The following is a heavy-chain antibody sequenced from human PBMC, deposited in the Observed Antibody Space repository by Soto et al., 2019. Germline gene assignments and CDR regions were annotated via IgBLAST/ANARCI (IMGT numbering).Heavy chain of an antibody. Sequence: EVQLVESGGGLVQPGGSLRLSCAASGFTVSSNYMSWVRQAPGKGLEWVSVIYSGGSTYYADSVKGRFTISRDNYKNTLYLQMNSLRAEDTAVYYCARDLGGYIYAGVDYWGQGTLVTVSS. V-gene: IGHV3-66*01. CDR1: GFTVSSNY. D-gene: IGHD5-18*01. J-gene: IGHJ4*02. CDR3: ARDLGGYIYAGVDY. CDR2: IYSGGST.